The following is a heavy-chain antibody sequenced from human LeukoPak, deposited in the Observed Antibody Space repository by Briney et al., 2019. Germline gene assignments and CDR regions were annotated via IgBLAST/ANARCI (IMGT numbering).Heavy chain of an antibody. CDR1: GGSFSGYY. CDR2: INHSGST. CDR3: ARSFTYYYDSSGYKGP. Sequence: SETLSLTCAVYGGSFSGYYWSWIRQPPGKGLEWIGEINHSGSTNYNPSLKSRVTISVDTSKNQFSLKLSSVTAADTAVYYCARSFTYYYDSSGYKGPWGQGTLVTVSS. V-gene: IGHV4-34*01. J-gene: IGHJ5*02. D-gene: IGHD3-22*01.